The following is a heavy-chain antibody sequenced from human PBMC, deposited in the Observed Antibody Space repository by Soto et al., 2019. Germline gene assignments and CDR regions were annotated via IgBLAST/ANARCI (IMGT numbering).Heavy chain of an antibody. V-gene: IGHV3-23*01. CDR2: ISGGGSDT. CDR3: AKDDSSEWFFLLGA. D-gene: IGHD3-3*01. J-gene: IGHJ5*02. Sequence: GGSLRLSCSASGFTFRSYAMSWVRQAPGKGLEWVSGISGGGSDTYYSDSVRGRFTISRDNSKNTLYLQMNSLRVEDSAVYFCAKDDSSEWFFLLGAWGQGTLVTVSS. CDR1: GFTFRSYA.